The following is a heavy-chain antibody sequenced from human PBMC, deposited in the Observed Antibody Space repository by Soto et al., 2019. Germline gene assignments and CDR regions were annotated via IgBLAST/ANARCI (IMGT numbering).Heavy chain of an antibody. D-gene: IGHD2-2*01. J-gene: IGHJ3*02. CDR1: GYTFTSYA. V-gene: IGHV1-3*01. Sequence: GASVKVSCKASGYTFTSYAMHWVRQAPGQRLEWMGWINAGNGNTKYSQKFQGRVTITRDTSASTAYMELSSLRSEDTAVYYCARDRGVPAAMTADAFDIWGQGTMVTVSS. CDR2: INAGNGNT. CDR3: ARDRGVPAAMTADAFDI.